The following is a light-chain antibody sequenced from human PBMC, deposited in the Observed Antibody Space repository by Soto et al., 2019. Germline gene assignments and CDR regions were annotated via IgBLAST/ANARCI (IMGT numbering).Light chain of an antibody. CDR3: QQYNNCPPIT. CDR1: QTVGTN. CDR2: AAS. Sequence: EIVMTQAPATLSVSPGDWATLSCRASQTVGTNLAWYQQKPGQGPRLLIYAASTRATGVPSRFSGSGSGTEFTLNISSLQSEDFAVYYCQQYNNCPPITFGQGTRLDI. V-gene: IGKV3-15*01. J-gene: IGKJ5*01.